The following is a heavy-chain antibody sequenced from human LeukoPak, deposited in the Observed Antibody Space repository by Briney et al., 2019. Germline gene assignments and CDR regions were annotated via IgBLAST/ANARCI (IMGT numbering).Heavy chain of an antibody. CDR2: ISYDGSNK. D-gene: IGHD5-18*01. CDR3: AKDPQLSPGDAFDI. V-gene: IGHV3-30*18. Sequence: GGSLRLSCAASGFTFSSYGMHWVRQAPGKGLEWVAVISYDGSNKYYADSVKGRFTISRDNSKNTLYLQMNSLRAEDTAVYYCAKDPQLSPGDAFDIWGQGTMVTVSS. CDR1: GFTFSSYG. J-gene: IGHJ3*02.